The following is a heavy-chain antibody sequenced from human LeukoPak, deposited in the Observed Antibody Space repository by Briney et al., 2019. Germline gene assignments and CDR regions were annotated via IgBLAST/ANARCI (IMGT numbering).Heavy chain of an antibody. Sequence: ASVKVSCKASGYTFTGYYMHWVRQAPGQGLEWMGWINPNSGGTNYAQKFQGRVTMTRDTSISTAYMELSRLRSDDTAVYYCARDSGTAMVQGGYDYWGQGTLVTVSS. CDR1: GYTFTGYY. J-gene: IGHJ4*02. D-gene: IGHD5-18*01. CDR3: ARDSGTAMVQGGYDY. CDR2: INPNSGGT. V-gene: IGHV1-2*02.